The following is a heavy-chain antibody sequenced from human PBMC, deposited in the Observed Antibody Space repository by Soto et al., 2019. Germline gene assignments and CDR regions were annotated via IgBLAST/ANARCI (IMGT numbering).Heavy chain of an antibody. CDR3: TTDPEYPFDY. J-gene: IGHJ4*02. Sequence: EVQLVESGGGLVKPGGSLRPPCAASGLTLSNAWMSGVRKAPGRGLEWVGRIKSKTDGGTTDYAAPVKGRFTISRDDSKNTLYLQMNSLKTEDTAVYYCTTDPEYPFDYWGQGTLVTVSS. V-gene: IGHV3-15*01. CDR1: GLTLSNAW. CDR2: IKSKTDGGTT.